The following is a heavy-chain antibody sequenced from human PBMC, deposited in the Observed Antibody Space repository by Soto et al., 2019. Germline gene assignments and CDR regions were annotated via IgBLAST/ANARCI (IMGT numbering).Heavy chain of an antibody. J-gene: IGHJ6*03. D-gene: IGHD2-2*01. CDR1: GGSISSGGYY. CDR3: ARVRVGYCSSTSCRSTAYYYYMDV. CDR2: IYYSGST. Sequence: QVQLQESGPGLVKPSQTLSLTCTVSGGSISSGGYYWSWIRQHPGKGLEWIGYIYYSGSTYYNPSPKNPVTITVNPAKNQFSLKLSSVTAADTAVYYCARVRVGYCSSTSCRSTAYYYYMDVWGKGTTVTVSS. V-gene: IGHV4-31*01.